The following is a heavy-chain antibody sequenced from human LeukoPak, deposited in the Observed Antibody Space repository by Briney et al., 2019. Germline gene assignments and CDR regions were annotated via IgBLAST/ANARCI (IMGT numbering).Heavy chain of an antibody. J-gene: IGHJ4*02. CDR2: INPNSGGT. CDR3: ARGPSSGWFLSQFDY. V-gene: IGHV1-2*02. D-gene: IGHD6-19*01. Sequence: GASVTVSFMASGYTFTCYYMHWVRQAPGQGLEWMGWINPNSGGTDYAQRFQGRVTMTRDTSISTAYMELSRLRSDDTAVYYCARGPSSGWFLSQFDYWGQGTLVTVSS. CDR1: GYTFTCYY.